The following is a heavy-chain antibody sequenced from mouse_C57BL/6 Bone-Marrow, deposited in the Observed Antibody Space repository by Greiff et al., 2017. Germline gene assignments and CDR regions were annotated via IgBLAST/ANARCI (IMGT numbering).Heavy chain of an antibody. CDR1: GYTFTNYW. Sequence: QVQLQQPGAELVKPGASVKLSCKASGYTFTNYWMHWVKQRPGQGLEWIGMMHPNGGSPDYNEKFKSEATLSVYKSSRTAYLELSSLTSEDSAVYYCARSYDYDDYTMDCWGQGTSVTVSS. V-gene: IGHV1-64*01. J-gene: IGHJ4*01. CDR3: ARSYDYDDYTMDC. CDR2: MHPNGGSP. D-gene: IGHD2-4*01.